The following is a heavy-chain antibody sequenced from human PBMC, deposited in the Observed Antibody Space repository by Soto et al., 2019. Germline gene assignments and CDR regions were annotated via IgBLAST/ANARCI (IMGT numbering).Heavy chain of an antibody. D-gene: IGHD1-26*01. CDR1: GFTFSSYE. Sequence: QEQLVESGGGVVQPGWSLRLSCAASGFTFSSYEMHWVRQAPGKGLEWVAITSYDGSNKYYADSVKGRLTISRDNSKNTLYLQMNSLRAEDTAVYYCARTDDYYKDFDYWGQGTLVTVSS. CDR3: ARTDDYYKDFDY. J-gene: IGHJ4*02. CDR2: TSYDGSNK. V-gene: IGHV3-30*03.